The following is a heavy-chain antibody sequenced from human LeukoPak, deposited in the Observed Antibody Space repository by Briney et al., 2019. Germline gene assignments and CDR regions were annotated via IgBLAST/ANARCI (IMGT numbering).Heavy chain of an antibody. CDR3: AKDGSDYYDSSGYYYFNY. D-gene: IGHD3-22*01. CDR2: ISGGGVAI. Sequence: PGGSLRPSCAASGFTFSNHAMSWVRQAPGKGLQWVSAISGGGVAIYYADSVKGRFTISRDNSKNTLYLQMNSLRAEDTAVYYCAKDGSDYYDSSGYYYFNYWGQGTLVTVSS. V-gene: IGHV3-23*01. CDR1: GFTFSNHA. J-gene: IGHJ4*02.